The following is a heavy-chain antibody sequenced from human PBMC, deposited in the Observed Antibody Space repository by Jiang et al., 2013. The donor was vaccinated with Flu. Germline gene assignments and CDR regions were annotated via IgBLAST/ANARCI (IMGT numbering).Heavy chain of an antibody. V-gene: IGHV2-5*01. CDR3: AHSSSGWLTTPYYFDY. J-gene: IGHJ4*02. D-gene: IGHD6-19*01. Sequence: VSPTQTLTLTCTFSGFSLSTSGVGVGWIRQPPGKALEWLALIYWNDDKRYSPSLKSRLTITKDTSKNQVVLTMTNMDPVDTATYYCAHSSSGWLTTPYYFDYWGQGTLVTVSS. CDR1: GFSLSTSGVG. CDR2: IYWNDDK.